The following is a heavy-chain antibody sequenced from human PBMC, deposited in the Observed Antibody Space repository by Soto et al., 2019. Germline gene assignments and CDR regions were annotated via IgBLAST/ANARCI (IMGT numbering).Heavy chain of an antibody. CDR2: ISSNSAYI. Sequence: PVGSLRLSCAASVFTFLSFTIDWVRQAAVNGLEWVSTISSNSAYIYYTDALRGSFTISRGNAKNSLHLKMNSLRAEDTDVYYCTRDESRDTTARGWFDPWGQGTLVTVSS. CDR1: VFTFLSFT. D-gene: IGHD1-1*01. J-gene: IGHJ5*02. V-gene: IGHV3-21*01. CDR3: TRDESRDTTARGWFDP.